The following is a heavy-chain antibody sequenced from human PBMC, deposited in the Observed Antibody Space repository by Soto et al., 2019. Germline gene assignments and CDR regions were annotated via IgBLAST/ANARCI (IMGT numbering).Heavy chain of an antibody. D-gene: IGHD4-17*01. J-gene: IGHJ4*02. CDR3: ANTGDYGGPIDY. CDR1: GGSSSSSSYY. Sequence: QLQLQESGPGLVKPSETLSLTCTVSGGSSSSSSYYWGWIRQPPGKGLEWIGSIYYSGSTYYNPSLKSRVTISVATSKNQFSLKLSSATAADTAVYYCANTGDYGGPIDYWGQGTLVTVSS. V-gene: IGHV4-39*01. CDR2: IYYSGST.